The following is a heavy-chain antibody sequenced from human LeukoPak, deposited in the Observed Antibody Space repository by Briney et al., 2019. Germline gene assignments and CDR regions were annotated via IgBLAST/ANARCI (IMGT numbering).Heavy chain of an antibody. CDR2: IIPILGIA. CDR3: ARATNYGGAFDI. J-gene: IGHJ3*02. CDR1: GGTFSSYA. Sequence: SVKVSCKASGGTFSSYAISWVRQAPGQGLEWMGRIIPILGIANYAQKFQGRVTITADKSTSTAYRELSSLRSEDTAVYYCARATNYGGAFDIWGQGTMVTVSS. D-gene: IGHD4-17*01. V-gene: IGHV1-69*04.